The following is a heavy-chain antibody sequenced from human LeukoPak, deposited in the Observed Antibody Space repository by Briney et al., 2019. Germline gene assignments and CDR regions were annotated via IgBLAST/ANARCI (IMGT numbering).Heavy chain of an antibody. V-gene: IGHV5-51*01. D-gene: IGHD4-23*01. CDR1: GYSFTSYW. J-gene: IGHJ3*02. CDR2: IYPGDSDT. CDR3: ANQKGGNSDAFDI. Sequence: GESLKISCKGSGYSFTSYWIGWVRQMPGKGLEWMGIIYPGDSDTRYSPSFQGQVTISADKSISTAYLRWSSLNASETALCYPANQKGGNSDAFDIWGQGTMVTVSS.